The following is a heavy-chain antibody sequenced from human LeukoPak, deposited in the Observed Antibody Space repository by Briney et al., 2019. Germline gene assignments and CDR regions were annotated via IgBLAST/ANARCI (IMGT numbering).Heavy chain of an antibody. J-gene: IGHJ4*02. D-gene: IGHD4-11*01. CDR2: IKQDGSKK. CDR3: ARATL. Sequence: GGSLRLSCAASGFTFSNNWMSWVRQAPGKGLECVAKIKQDGSKKYYVESVKGRFTISRDNANNSLYLQMNSLRAEDTAVYYCARATLWGQGTLVTVSS. V-gene: IGHV3-7*04. CDR1: GFTFSNNW.